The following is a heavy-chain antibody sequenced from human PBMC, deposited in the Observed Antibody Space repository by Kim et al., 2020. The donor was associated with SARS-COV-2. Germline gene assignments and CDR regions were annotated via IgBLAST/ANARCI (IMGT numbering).Heavy chain of an antibody. J-gene: IGHJ5*02. CDR1: GGSISSYY. V-gene: IGHV4-59*01. CDR3: ARDHPNTMVREEGWFDP. CDR2: IYYSGST. D-gene: IGHD3-10*01. Sequence: SETLSLTCTVSGGSISSYYWSWIRQPPGKGLEWIGYIYYSGSTNYNPSLKSRVTISVDTSKNQFSLKLSSVTAADTAVYYCARDHPNTMVREEGWFDPWGQGTLVTVSS.